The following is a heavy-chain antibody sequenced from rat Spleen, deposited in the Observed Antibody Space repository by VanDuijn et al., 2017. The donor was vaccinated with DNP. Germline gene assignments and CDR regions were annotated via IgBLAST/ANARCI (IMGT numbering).Heavy chain of an antibody. J-gene: IGHJ3*01. CDR1: GFTFSDYY. V-gene: IGHV5-20*01. CDR2: IRYDGGTT. CDR3: TRRGHTTGLNWFVY. D-gene: IGHD1-9*01. Sequence: EVQLVESGGGLVQPGRSLKLSCAASGFTFSDYYMAWVRQAPTKGLEWVAYIRYDGGTTYYGDSVKGRFTISRDNAKSTLYLQMNSLRSEDTARYYCTRRGHTTGLNWFVYWGQGTLVTVSS.